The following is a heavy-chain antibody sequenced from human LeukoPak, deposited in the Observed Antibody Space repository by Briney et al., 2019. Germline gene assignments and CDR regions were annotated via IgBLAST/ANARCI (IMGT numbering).Heavy chain of an antibody. V-gene: IGHV3-30*04. Sequence: PGGSLRLSCAASGFTFKSYSIYWVRQAPGKGLEWVAVISFDETKKYYADSVKGRFTISRDNAKNSLYLQMNSLSAEDTDVYYCARDKVGLGYWGQGTLVIVSS. D-gene: IGHD2-2*01. CDR2: ISFDETKK. CDR3: ARDKVGLGY. CDR1: GFTFKSYS. J-gene: IGHJ4*02.